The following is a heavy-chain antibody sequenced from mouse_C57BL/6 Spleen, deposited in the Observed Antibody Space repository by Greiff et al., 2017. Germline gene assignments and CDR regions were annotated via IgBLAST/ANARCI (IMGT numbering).Heavy chain of an antibody. CDR2: ILPGSGST. J-gene: IGHJ1*03. CDR3: ARKGTTVVGPWYFDV. D-gene: IGHD1-1*01. V-gene: IGHV1-9*01. CDR1: GYTFTGYW. Sequence: QVQLQQSGAELMKPGASVKLSCKATGYTFTGYWIEWVKQRPGHGLEWIGEILPGSGSTNYNEKFKGKATFTADTSSNTAYMQLSSLTTEDSASYYCARKGTTVVGPWYFDVWGTGTTVTVSS.